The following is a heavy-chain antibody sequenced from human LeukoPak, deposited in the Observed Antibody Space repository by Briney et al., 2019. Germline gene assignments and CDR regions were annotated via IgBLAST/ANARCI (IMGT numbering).Heavy chain of an antibody. CDR2: IYPGDSDT. Sequence: GESLKISCQASGYTFTNYWIAWVRQMPGKGLEWMGIIYPGDSDTTYSPSFEGQVTVSADKSISTAYLQWSSLKASDTAVYYCTKGVSGTYFGMDVWGQGTTVTVSS. CDR1: GYTFTNYW. D-gene: IGHD3-10*01. CDR3: TKGVSGTYFGMDV. V-gene: IGHV5-51*01. J-gene: IGHJ6*02.